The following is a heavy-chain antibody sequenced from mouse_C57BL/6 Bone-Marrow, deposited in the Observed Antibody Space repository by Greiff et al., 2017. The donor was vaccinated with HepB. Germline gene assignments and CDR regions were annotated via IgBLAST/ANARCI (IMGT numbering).Heavy chain of an antibody. D-gene: IGHD1-1*01. Sequence: EVKLLESGPELVKPGASVKIPCKASGYTFTDYNMDWVKQSHGKSLEWIGDINPNNGGTIYNQKFKGKATLTVDKSSSTAYMELRSLTSEDTAVYYCARGDYFWFAYWGQGTLVTVSA. CDR3: ARGDYFWFAY. CDR2: INPNNGGT. J-gene: IGHJ3*01. CDR1: GYTFTDYN. V-gene: IGHV1-18*01.